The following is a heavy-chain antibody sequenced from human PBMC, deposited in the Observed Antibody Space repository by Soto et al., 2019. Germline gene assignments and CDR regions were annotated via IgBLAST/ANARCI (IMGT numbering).Heavy chain of an antibody. CDR2: IYYSGST. Sequence: SETLSLPCTVSGGSTSRGGYYWSWIRQHPGKGLEWVGYIYYSGSTHYNPSLKSRGTISVDTSKNQFSLKPSSVTAADTAVYFCARTLGRDGYNRFDFWGRGTLVTVSS. CDR3: ARTLGRDGYNRFDF. CDR1: GGSTSRGGYY. D-gene: IGHD5-12*01. J-gene: IGHJ4*02. V-gene: IGHV4-31*03.